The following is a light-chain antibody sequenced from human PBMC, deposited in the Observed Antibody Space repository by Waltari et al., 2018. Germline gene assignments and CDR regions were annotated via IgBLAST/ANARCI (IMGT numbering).Light chain of an antibody. CDR3: LQDHGYPRT. Sequence: AIQMTQSPSSLPASVGDRVTITCRASQDIRNELGWYQQRPGKAPSLLIYAASNLQGGFPSRFSGSGSGTDFTLTINSLQPEDFATYYCLQDHGYPRTFGQGTKLEIK. J-gene: IGKJ2*01. CDR2: AAS. CDR1: QDIRNE. V-gene: IGKV1-6*01.